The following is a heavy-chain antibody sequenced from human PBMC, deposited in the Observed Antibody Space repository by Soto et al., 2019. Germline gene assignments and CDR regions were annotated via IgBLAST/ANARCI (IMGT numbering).Heavy chain of an antibody. Sequence: SVKFSFKASGYTLHSYYMNWLRQARRQGLEWMGGIIPLFGAGNYAEKFRGRVTITADESTNTMYLQLHGLSSEDTAVYYCARGGPEGYTHGYGAFHFWGQGTKVTVSS. CDR3: ARGGPEGYTHGYGAFHF. D-gene: IGHD5-18*01. CDR1: GYTLHSYY. CDR2: IIPLFGAG. J-gene: IGHJ3*01. V-gene: IGHV1-69*13.